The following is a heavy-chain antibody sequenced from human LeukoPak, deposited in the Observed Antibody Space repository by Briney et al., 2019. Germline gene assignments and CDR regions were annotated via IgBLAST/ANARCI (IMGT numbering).Heavy chain of an antibody. CDR1: GFTFSSYE. D-gene: IGHD2-15*01. CDR2: ISSSGSTI. CDR3: ARGVVVVAATPPWFDP. V-gene: IGHV3-48*03. J-gene: IGHJ5*02. Sequence: PGGSLRLSCAASGFTFSSYEMNWVGQAPGKGLEWVSYISSSGSTIYYADSVKGRFTISRDNAKNSLYLQMNSLRAEDTAVYYCARGVVVVAATPPWFDPWGQGTLVTVSS.